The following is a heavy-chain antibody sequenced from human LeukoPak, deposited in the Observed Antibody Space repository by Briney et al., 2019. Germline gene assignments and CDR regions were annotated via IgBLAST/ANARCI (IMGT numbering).Heavy chain of an antibody. Sequence: PSETLSLTCAVYGGSFSGYYWSWIRQPPGKGLEWIGEINHSGSTNYNPSLKSRVTISVDTSKNQFSLKLSSVTAADTAVYYCASLIAAAGPDYYYYYMDVWGKGTTVTVSS. J-gene: IGHJ6*03. CDR2: INHSGST. CDR3: ASLIAAAGPDYYYYYMDV. CDR1: GGSFSGYY. V-gene: IGHV4-34*01. D-gene: IGHD6-13*01.